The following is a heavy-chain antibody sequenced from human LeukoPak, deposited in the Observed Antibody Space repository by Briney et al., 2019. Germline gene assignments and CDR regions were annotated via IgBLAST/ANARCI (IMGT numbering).Heavy chain of an antibody. J-gene: IGHJ6*02. D-gene: IGHD1-26*01. CDR2: INWNGGGT. V-gene: IGHV3-9*01. CDR3: AKHLTATNTYIFFGLDV. Sequence: GGSLRLSCAATGYGFKDYGMHWVRQPPGKGLEWVSAINWNGGGTDYADSVKGRFTIFRDNAKNFLYLQLSSLRPEDTALYYCAKHLTATNTYIFFGLDVWGQGTSVTVS. CDR1: GYGFKDYG.